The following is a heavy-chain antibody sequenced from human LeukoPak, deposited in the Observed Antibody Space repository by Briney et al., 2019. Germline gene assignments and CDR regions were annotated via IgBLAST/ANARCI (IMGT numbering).Heavy chain of an antibody. CDR2: IYYSGST. D-gene: IGHD6-13*01. Sequence: SETLSLTCAVYGGSFSGYYWGWIRQPPGKGLEWIGSIYYSGSTYYNPSLKSRVTISVDTSKNQFSLKLSSVTAADTAVYYCANSVAAAAQFDYWGQGTLVTVSS. J-gene: IGHJ4*02. CDR1: GGSFSGYY. CDR3: ANSVAAAAQFDY. V-gene: IGHV4-39*01.